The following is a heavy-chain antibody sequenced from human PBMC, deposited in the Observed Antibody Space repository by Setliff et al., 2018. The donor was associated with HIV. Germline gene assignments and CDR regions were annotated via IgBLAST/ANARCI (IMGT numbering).Heavy chain of an antibody. CDR1: GFTFSGYS. CDR2: ISSSSSYI. D-gene: IGHD3-10*01. J-gene: IGHJ6*02. CDR3: ARRGDYYYYYAMDF. V-gene: IGHV3-21*01. Sequence: GGSLRLSCAASGFTFSGYSMHWVRQAPGKGLEWVSCISSSSSYIYYADSVKGRFTISRDNAKNSLYLQMNSLRAEDTAVYYCARRGDYYYYYAMDFWGQGTTVTVSS.